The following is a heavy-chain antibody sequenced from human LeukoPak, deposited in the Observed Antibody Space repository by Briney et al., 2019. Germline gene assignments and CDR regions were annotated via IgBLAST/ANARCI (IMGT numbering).Heavy chain of an antibody. CDR1: GFTFNDYA. CDR3: ANDELSYRRGFLDTRYFDL. Sequence: GGSLRLSCAASGFTFNDYAMHWVWQAPGKGLEWVSGISWNSGSIGYADSVKGRFTISRDNAKNSLYLQMNSLRAEDTALYYCANDELSYRRGFLDTRYFDLWGRGTLVTVSS. J-gene: IGHJ2*01. CDR2: ISWNSGSI. V-gene: IGHV3-9*01. D-gene: IGHD5-18*01.